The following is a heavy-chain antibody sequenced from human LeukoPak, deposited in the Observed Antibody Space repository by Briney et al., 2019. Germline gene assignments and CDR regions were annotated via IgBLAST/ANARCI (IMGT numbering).Heavy chain of an antibody. CDR3: ARARLRYFDCLLPTNYYYYMDV. CDR1: GYTFTGYY. J-gene: IGHJ6*03. CDR2: INPNSGGT. V-gene: IGHV1-2*02. Sequence: ASVKVSCKASGYTFTGYYMHWVRQAPGQGLEWMGLINPNSGGTNYAQKFQGRVTMTRDTSISTAYMELSRLSSDAPAVYYCARARLRYFDCLLPTNYYYYMDVWGKGTTVTVSS. D-gene: IGHD3-9*01.